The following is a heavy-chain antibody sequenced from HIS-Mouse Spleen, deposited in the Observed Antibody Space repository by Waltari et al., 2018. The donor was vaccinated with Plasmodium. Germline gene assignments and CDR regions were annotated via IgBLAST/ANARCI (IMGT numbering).Heavy chain of an antibody. D-gene: IGHD1-26*01. Sequence: QLQLQESGPGLVKPSETLSLTCTVSGGSISSSSYYWGWLRQPPGKGLEWIGSIYYSGSTYYNPSLKSRVTISVDTSKNQFSLKLSSVTAADTAVYYCARHGSGSFLYFDYWGQGTLVTVSS. CDR2: IYYSGST. J-gene: IGHJ4*02. CDR3: ARHGSGSFLYFDY. CDR1: GGSISSSSYY. V-gene: IGHV4-39*01.